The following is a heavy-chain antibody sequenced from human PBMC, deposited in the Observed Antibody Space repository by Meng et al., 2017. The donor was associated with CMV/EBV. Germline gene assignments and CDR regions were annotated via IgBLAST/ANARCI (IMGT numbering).Heavy chain of an antibody. D-gene: IGHD3-3*01. Sequence: QLELQQWCARLLKPSETLSLTCAGYGGSFSGYYWSWIRQPPGKGLEWIGEINHSGSTNYNPSLKSRVTISVDTSKNQFSLKLSSVTAADTAVYYCARGSRRLPRFNWFDPWGQGTLVTVSS. V-gene: IGHV4-34*01. J-gene: IGHJ5*02. CDR1: GGSFSGYY. CDR3: ARGSRRLPRFNWFDP. CDR2: INHSGST.